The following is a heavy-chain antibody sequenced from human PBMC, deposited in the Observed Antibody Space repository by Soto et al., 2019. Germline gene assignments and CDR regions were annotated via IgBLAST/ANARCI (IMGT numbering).Heavy chain of an antibody. CDR1: GFTFSSYS. CDR2: ISSSSSYI. Sequence: EVQLVESGGGLVKPGGSLRLSCAASGFTFSSYSMNWVRQAPGKGLEWVSSISSSSSYIYYADSVKGRFTISRDNAKNSLYLQMNSLRAEDTAVYYCARDPSSGWYNAFDTWGQGTMVTVSS. CDR3: ARDPSSGWYNAFDT. J-gene: IGHJ3*02. V-gene: IGHV3-21*01. D-gene: IGHD6-19*01.